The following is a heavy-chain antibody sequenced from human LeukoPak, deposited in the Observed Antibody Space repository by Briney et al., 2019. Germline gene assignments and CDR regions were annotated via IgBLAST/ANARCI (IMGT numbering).Heavy chain of an antibody. J-gene: IGHJ2*01. Sequence: PSETLSLTCTVAGGSISSGGSDWGWIRQPPGKGLEWIGSINYSGSTYYNPSPKSRVTISVDTSKNQFSLKLTSVTAADTAVYYCSRRDCSQTSCFYWYFDLWGRGTLVSVSA. V-gene: IGHV4-39*07. CDR3: SRRDCSQTSCFYWYFDL. D-gene: IGHD2-2*01. CDR2: INYSGST. CDR1: GGSISSGGSD.